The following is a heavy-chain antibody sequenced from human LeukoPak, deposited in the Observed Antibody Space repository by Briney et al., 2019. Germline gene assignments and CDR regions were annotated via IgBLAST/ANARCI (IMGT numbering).Heavy chain of an antibody. CDR3: AGLRRAAADPFAFDI. J-gene: IGHJ3*02. CDR2: IYYSGST. Sequence: SETLSLTCTVSGGSISAYYWSWIRQPPGKGLEWIGYIYYSGSTNYNPSLKSRVTISVDTSKNQFSLKLSSVTAADTAVYYCAGLRRAAADPFAFDIWSQGTMVTVSS. D-gene: IGHD6-13*01. CDR1: GGSISAYY. V-gene: IGHV4-59*01.